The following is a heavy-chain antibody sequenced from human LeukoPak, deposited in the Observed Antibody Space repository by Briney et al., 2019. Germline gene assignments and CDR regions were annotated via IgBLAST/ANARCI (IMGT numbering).Heavy chain of an antibody. CDR3: AKDIGSGSVNPNWFDP. J-gene: IGHJ5*02. CDR2: ISWNSGSI. Sequence: PGGSLRLSCAASGFTFDDYAMHWVRQPPGKGLEWVSGISWNSGSIGYADSVKGRFTISRDNAKNSLYLQMNSLRAEDTALYYCAKDIGSGSVNPNWFDPWGQGTLVTVSS. D-gene: IGHD3-10*01. CDR1: GFTFDDYA. V-gene: IGHV3-9*01.